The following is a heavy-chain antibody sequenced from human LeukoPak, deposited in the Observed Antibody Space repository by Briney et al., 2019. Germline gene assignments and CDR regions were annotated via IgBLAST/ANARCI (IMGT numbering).Heavy chain of an antibody. J-gene: IGHJ5*02. CDR2: IIPIFGTA. CDR1: GGTFISYP. V-gene: IGHV1-69*01. Sequence: SVKVSCKASGGTFISYPISWVRQAPGQGLDWMGGIIPIFGTANYAQKFQGRVTITADESTSTAYMELSSLRSEDTAVYYCAGAAVADLRFGWFDPWGQGTLVTVSS. CDR3: AGAAVADLRFGWFDP. D-gene: IGHD3-10*01.